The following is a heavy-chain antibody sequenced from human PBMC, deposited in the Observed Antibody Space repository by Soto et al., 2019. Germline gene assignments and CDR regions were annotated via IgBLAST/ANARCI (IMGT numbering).Heavy chain of an antibody. CDR3: ARDLGYSYGYYYYGMDV. J-gene: IGHJ6*02. V-gene: IGHV3-64*01. CDR1: GFTFSSYA. D-gene: IGHD5-18*01. Sequence: GGSLRLSCAASGFTFSSYAMHWVRQAPGKGLEYVSAISSNGGSTYYANSVKGRFTNSRDNSKNTLYLQMGSLRAEDMAVYYCARDLGYSYGYYYYGMDVWGQGTTVTVSS. CDR2: ISSNGGST.